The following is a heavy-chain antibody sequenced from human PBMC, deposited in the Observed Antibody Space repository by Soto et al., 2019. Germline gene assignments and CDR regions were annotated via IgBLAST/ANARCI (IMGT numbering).Heavy chain of an antibody. CDR1: GGTFN. CDR2: IIPVIDTA. V-gene: IGHV1-69*06. Sequence: QVQLVQSGAEVKKPGSSVKVFCKGSGGTFNIRWVRQAPGQGLEWMGGIIPVIDTANYARKFQGRVVISADRATNIVYMEMMSLTLDDRAVYYCARGSGADAFDIWGQGTMVTVSS. CDR3: ARGSGADAFDI. J-gene: IGHJ3*02. D-gene: IGHD7-27*01.